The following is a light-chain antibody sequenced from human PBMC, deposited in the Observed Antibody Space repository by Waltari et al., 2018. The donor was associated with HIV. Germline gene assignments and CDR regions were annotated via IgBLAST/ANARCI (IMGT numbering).Light chain of an antibody. CDR3: QQLNSFPLT. Sequence: DIQLTQSPSFLSASVGDRVTITCRASQGISSYLAWDQQKPGKAPKLLIYAASTLQSGVPSRFSGSESETKFTLTISSLQPEDFATYYCQQLNSFPLTCGGGTKLEIK. V-gene: IGKV1-9*01. CDR2: AAS. J-gene: IGKJ4*01. CDR1: QGISSY.